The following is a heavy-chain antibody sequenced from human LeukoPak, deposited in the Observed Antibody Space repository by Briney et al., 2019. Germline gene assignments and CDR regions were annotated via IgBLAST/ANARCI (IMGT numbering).Heavy chain of an antibody. CDR3: ARDRRVATGDAFDI. J-gene: IGHJ3*02. CDR2: ISAYNGNT. Sequence: ASVKVSCKASGYTFTSYGIIWVRQAPGQGLEWMGWISAYNGNTNYAQKLQGRVTMTTDTSTSTAYMELRSLRSDDTAVYYCARDRRVATGDAFDIWGQGTMVTVSS. V-gene: IGHV1-18*01. D-gene: IGHD5-12*01. CDR1: GYTFTSYG.